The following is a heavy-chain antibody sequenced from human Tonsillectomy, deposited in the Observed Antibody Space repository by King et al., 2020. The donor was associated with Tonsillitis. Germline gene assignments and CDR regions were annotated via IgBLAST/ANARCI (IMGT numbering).Heavy chain of an antibody. Sequence: VQLVESGGGVVQPGRSLRLSCAASGFTFSSYAMHWVRQAPGKGLEWVAVISYDGSNKYYADSVKGRFTISRDNSKNTLYLQMNSLRAEDTAVYYCARSFSSWKNHFDYWAQGTLVTVSS. D-gene: IGHD6-13*01. CDR1: GFTFSSYA. CDR3: ARSFSSWKNHFDY. J-gene: IGHJ4*02. CDR2: ISYDGSNK. V-gene: IGHV3-30*04.